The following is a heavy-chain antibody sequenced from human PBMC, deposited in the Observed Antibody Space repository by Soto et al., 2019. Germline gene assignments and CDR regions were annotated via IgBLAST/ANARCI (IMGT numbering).Heavy chain of an antibody. CDR2: ISGSGGST. V-gene: IGHV3-23*01. D-gene: IGHD2-15*01. J-gene: IGHJ4*02. Sequence: EVQLLESGGGLVQPGGSLRLSCAASGFTFSSYAMIWVRQAPGKGLEWVSAISGSGGSTYYADSVKGRFTISRDNSKNTLYLQMNSLRAEDTAVYYCAKEWGYCSGGSCYDAFDYWGQGTLVTVSS. CDR1: GFTFSSYA. CDR3: AKEWGYCSGGSCYDAFDY.